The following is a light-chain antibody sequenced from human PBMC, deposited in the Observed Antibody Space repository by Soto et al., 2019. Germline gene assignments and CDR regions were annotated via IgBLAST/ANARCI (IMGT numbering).Light chain of an antibody. V-gene: IGKV3-20*01. CDR3: QQYGSSGT. CDR2: GAS. J-gene: IGKJ1*01. CDR1: QSVSSY. Sequence: EIVLTQSPATLSLSPGERATLSYRASQSVSSYLAWYQQKPGQAPRLLIYGASNRATGIPDRFSGSGSGTDFTLTISRLEPEDFAVYYCQQYGSSGTFGQGTKVEMK.